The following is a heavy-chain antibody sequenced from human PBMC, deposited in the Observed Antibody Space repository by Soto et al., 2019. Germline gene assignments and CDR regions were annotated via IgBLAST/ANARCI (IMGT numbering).Heavy chain of an antibody. V-gene: IGHV3-30-3*01. CDR1: GFTFSSYA. D-gene: IGHD6-19*01. J-gene: IGHJ4*02. CDR3: ARDHVIAVAGSYDY. CDR2: ISYDGSNK. Sequence: QVQLVESGGGVVQPGRSLRLSCAASGFTFSSYAMHWVRQAPGKGLEWVAVISYDGSNKYYADSGKGRFTISRDNSKNSFDLQMDLLRAEDTAGYYCARDHVIAVAGSYDYWGQGALVTVSS.